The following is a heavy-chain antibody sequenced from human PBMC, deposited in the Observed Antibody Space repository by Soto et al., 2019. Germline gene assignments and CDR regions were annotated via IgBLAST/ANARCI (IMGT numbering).Heavy chain of an antibody. J-gene: IGHJ5*02. CDR2: IGLAGDT. Sequence: EVQLVESGGDLVQPGGSLRLSCAASGFTISSYDMHWVRQASGRGLEWVASIGLAGDTYYAASVKGRFTITREDAKNSXXXXXXXXXXXXXXXXXXXXXXWFGALDHWGQGALVTVSS. V-gene: IGHV3-13*04. CDR3: XXXXWFGALDH. D-gene: IGHD3-10*01. CDR1: GFTISSYD.